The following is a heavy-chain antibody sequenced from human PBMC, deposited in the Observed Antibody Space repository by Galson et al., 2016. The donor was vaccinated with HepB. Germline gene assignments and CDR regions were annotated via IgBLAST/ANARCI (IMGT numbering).Heavy chain of an antibody. CDR2: INYDGSGK. Sequence: SLRLSCAASGFTYTSYCMHWVRQAPGKGLEWVANINYDGSGKYYVDSAKGRFTISRDNAQNSEFLQMNSLRVEDTAMYFCMSGYTSGIWGQGTMVTVSS. D-gene: IGHD6-13*01. CDR1: GFTYTSYC. CDR3: MSGYTSGI. J-gene: IGHJ3*02. V-gene: IGHV3-7*01.